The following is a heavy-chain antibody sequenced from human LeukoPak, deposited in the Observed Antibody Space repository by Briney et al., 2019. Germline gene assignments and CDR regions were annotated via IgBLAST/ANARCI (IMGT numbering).Heavy chain of an antibody. D-gene: IGHD3-10*01. CDR3: ARAILWFGELSYYFDY. CDR1: GYTFTGYY. V-gene: IGHV1-2*02. CDR2: INPNSGGT. J-gene: IGHJ4*02. Sequence: ASVKVSCKASGYTFTGYYMHWVRQAPGQGLEWMGWINPNSGGTNYAQKFQGRVTMTRDTSISTAYMELSRLRSDDTAVYYCARAILWFGELSYYFDYWGQGTLVTVSS.